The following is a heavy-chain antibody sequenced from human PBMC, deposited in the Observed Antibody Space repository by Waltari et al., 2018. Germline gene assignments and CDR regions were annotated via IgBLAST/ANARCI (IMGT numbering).Heavy chain of an antibody. Sequence: QVQLQESGPGLVKPSETLSLTCTVSGGSISSYYWSWIRQPPGKGLEWIGYIYYSGSTNYNPSLKSRVTISVDTSKNQFSLKLSSVTAADTAVYYCARDYGDYSGSFDIWGQGTMVTVSS. D-gene: IGHD4-17*01. CDR2: IYYSGST. CDR3: ARDYGDYSGSFDI. CDR1: GGSISSYY. V-gene: IGHV4-59*01. J-gene: IGHJ3*02.